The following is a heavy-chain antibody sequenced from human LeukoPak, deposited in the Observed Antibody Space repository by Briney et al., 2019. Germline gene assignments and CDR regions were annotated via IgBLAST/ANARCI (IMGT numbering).Heavy chain of an antibody. CDR3: ASISHVWSGYYTVHFDY. J-gene: IGHJ4*02. CDR2: INPNSGDT. V-gene: IGHV1-2*02. Sequence: ASVKVSCKTSGYTFTDYFMHWVRQAPGQGLEGMGGINPNSGDTNYAQKFQGRVTMTRDTSISTAYMDLNRLRSDDTAVYYCASISHVWSGYYTVHFDYWGQGTLVTVSS. D-gene: IGHD3-3*02. CDR1: GYTFTDYF.